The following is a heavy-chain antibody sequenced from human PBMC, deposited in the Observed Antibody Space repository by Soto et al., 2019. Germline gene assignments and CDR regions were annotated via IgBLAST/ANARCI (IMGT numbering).Heavy chain of an antibody. J-gene: IGHJ5*02. CDR1: GFTFSSYA. V-gene: IGHV3-23*01. CDR2: ISGSGGST. CDR3: AKDFAIAAAGHWFDP. D-gene: IGHD6-13*01. Sequence: GGSLRLSCAASGFTFSSYAMSWVHQAPGKGLEWVSAISGSGGSTYYADSVKGRFTISRDNSKNTLYLQMNSLRAEDTAVYYCAKDFAIAAAGHWFDPWGQGTLVTVSS.